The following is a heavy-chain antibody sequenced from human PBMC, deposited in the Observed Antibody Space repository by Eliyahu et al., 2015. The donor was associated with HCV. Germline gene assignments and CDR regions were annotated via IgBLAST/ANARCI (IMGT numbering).Heavy chain of an antibody. CDR1: GFTFSSYX. V-gene: IGHV3-23*01. D-gene: IGHD3-3*01. Sequence: EVQLLESGGGLVQPGGSLRLSCAASGFTFSSYXMSWVRQAPGKGLEWXSAXSGSGGSTYYADSVKGRFTISRDNSXNTLYLQMNSLRAEDTAVYYCAKDVVGLQRSDYDFWSGYNDYYYYGMDVWGQGTTVTVSS. J-gene: IGHJ6*02. CDR2: XSGSGGST. CDR3: AKDVVGLQRSDYDFWSGYNDYYYYGMDV.